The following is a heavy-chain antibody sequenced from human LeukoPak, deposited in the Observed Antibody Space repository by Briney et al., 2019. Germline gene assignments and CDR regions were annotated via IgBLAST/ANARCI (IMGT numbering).Heavy chain of an antibody. CDR2: ISGSGGST. J-gene: IGHJ4*02. CDR1: GFTFSSEA. CDR3: AKDRGIVVVAAFDY. V-gene: IGHV3-23*01. D-gene: IGHD2-15*01. Sequence: GGSLRLSYAASGFTFSSEAMSWVRQAPGKGMEWDSAISGSGGSTYYADSVKCRFTISRDYSEYALYLPMISLSAEDTAVYYCAKDRGIVVVAAFDYWGQGTLVTVSS.